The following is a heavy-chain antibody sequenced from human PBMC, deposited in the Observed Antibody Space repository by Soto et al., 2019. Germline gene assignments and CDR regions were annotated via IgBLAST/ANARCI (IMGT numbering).Heavy chain of an antibody. V-gene: IGHV2-5*01. CDR2: IYWNDDK. CDR1: GFSLSARGVG. D-gene: IGHD3-16*01. J-gene: IGHJ4*02. CDR3: AHSPWGAAPDY. Sequence: SGPTLVNPTQTLTLTCSVSGFSLSARGVGVGWIRQPPGKALEWLAIIYWNDDKLYSPSLKSRLIITKDTAENQVVLTMTNMDPVDTATYFCAHSPWGAAPDYWGQGTVVTVSS.